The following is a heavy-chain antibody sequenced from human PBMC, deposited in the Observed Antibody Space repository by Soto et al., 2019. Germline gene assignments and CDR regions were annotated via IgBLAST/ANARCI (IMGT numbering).Heavy chain of an antibody. CDR2: INQDGTEK. V-gene: IGHV3-7*01. CDR3: AKAPDGSGREYYCDY. J-gene: IGHJ4*02. Sequence: PGGSLRLSCATSGFTFSRYWMTWVRQVPGKGLEWVANINQDGTEKYYLASVKGRFTISRDNAKDSLDLQMNALSADDTAVYYCAKAPDGSGREYYCDYWGQGTLVTASS. D-gene: IGHD3-10*01. CDR1: GFTFSRYW.